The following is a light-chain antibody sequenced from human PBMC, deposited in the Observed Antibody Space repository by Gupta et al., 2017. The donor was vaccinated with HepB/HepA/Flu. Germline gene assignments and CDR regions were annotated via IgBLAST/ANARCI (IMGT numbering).Light chain of an antibody. CDR3: QQYTTSPRT. V-gene: IGKV3-20*01. Sequence: EIVLKQSPDNLVLSPGERATLSCRASQSVGFNYFAWYQQKPGQTPRLLIYGASTRATGVPDRFSDSGSGTDFTLTISRLEPEDFAVYYCQQYTTSPRTFGQGTKVEIK. CDR1: QSVGFNY. J-gene: IGKJ1*01. CDR2: GAS.